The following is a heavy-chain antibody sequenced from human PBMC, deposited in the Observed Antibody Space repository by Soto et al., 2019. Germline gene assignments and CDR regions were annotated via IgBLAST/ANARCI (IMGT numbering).Heavy chain of an antibody. CDR3: AREEYYYGSGAFFDY. CDR2: INPILGIA. CDR1: GGTFSSYT. J-gene: IGHJ4*02. Sequence: QVQLVQSGAEVKKPGSSVKVSCKASGGTFSSYTISWVRQAPGQGLEWMGRINPILGIANYAQKFQDRVTITADKSTSTAYMELSSLRSEDTAVYYCAREEYYYGSGAFFDYWGQGTLVTVSS. V-gene: IGHV1-69*08. D-gene: IGHD3-10*01.